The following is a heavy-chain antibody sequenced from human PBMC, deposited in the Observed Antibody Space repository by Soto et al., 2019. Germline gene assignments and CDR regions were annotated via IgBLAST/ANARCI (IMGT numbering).Heavy chain of an antibody. V-gene: IGHV1-2*04. Sequence: GASVKVSCKASGYTFTGYYMHWVRQAPGQGLEWMGWINPNSGGTNYAQKFQGWVTMTRDTSISTAYMELSRLRSDDTAVYYCARDWIAAAGSDSAGAFDIWGQGTMVTVS. CDR2: INPNSGGT. CDR3: ARDWIAAAGSDSAGAFDI. J-gene: IGHJ3*02. CDR1: GYTFTGYY. D-gene: IGHD6-13*01.